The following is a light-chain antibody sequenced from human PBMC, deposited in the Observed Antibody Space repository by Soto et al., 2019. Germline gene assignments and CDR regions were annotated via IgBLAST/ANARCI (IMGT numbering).Light chain of an antibody. Sequence: IVLTQSPGTLSLSPGERATLSCRASQTISNNYLAWYQQKPGQAPRLLIYGASSRATGIPDRFSGSGSGTDFTLSISRLEPEDFAVYYCQQYASSLRLTFGGGTKVDIK. V-gene: IGKV3-20*01. CDR2: GAS. CDR3: QQYASSLRLT. CDR1: QTISNNY. J-gene: IGKJ4*01.